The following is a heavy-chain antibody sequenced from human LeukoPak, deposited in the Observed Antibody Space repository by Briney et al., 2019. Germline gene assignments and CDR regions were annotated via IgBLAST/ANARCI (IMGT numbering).Heavy chain of an antibody. D-gene: IGHD3-22*01. J-gene: IGHJ4*02. CDR1: GFTLSTYA. V-gene: IGHV3-23*01. Sequence: GGSLRLSCAASGFTLSTYAVSWVRQSPGKGPEWVSGISGVSVGGITYYADSVKGRFTISRDNSKNTVYLQMNSLRAEDTAVYYCLYTGPTDNSGYIRYYDYWGRGTLVTVSS. CDR2: ISGVSVGGIT. CDR3: LYTGPTDNSGYIRYYDY.